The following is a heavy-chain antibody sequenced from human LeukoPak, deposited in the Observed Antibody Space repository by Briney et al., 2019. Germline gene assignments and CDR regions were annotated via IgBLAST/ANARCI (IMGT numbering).Heavy chain of an antibody. J-gene: IGHJ4*02. CDR2: ISGSGGST. V-gene: IGHV3-23*01. CDR3: AKAFGDGYNYDFDY. CDR1: GFTFSSYA. Sequence: GGSLRLSCAASGFTFSSYAMSWVRQAPGKGLEWVSAISGSGGSTYYAGSVKGRFTISRDNSKNTLYLQMNSLRAEDTAVYYCAKAFGDGYNYDFDYWGQGTLVTVSS. D-gene: IGHD5-24*01.